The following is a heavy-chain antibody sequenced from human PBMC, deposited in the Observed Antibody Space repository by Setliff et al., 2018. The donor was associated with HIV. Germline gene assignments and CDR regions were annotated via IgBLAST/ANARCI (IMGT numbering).Heavy chain of an antibody. Sequence: SETLSLTCDVSGDSFTTTSHSWAWLRQPAGRGLEWIGHVYSRGNTDYNPSLASRVSILMSTSEIQFSMTLNSVTAADTAKYYCARGRLMGSSVLFFDFWGQGILVTVSS. CDR3: ARGRLMGSSVLFFDF. V-gene: IGHV4-61*09. CDR1: GDSFTTTSHS. D-gene: IGHD2-21*01. CDR2: VYSRGNT. J-gene: IGHJ4*02.